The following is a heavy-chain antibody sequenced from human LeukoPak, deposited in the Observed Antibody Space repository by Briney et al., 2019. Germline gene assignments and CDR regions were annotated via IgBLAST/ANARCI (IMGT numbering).Heavy chain of an antibody. CDR1: GFPFSRYW. CDR2: IEQDESEK. J-gene: IGHJ4*02. D-gene: IGHD4-17*01. CDR3: ARDGSRGGDNDN. Sequence: GGSLRLSCAASGFPFSRYWMNWVRQAPGKGLEWVAKIEQDESEKYYVDSVKGRFTISRDNAKNSLYLQMNSLRAEDTAVYYCARDGSRGGDNDNWGQGALVTVSS. V-gene: IGHV3-7*03.